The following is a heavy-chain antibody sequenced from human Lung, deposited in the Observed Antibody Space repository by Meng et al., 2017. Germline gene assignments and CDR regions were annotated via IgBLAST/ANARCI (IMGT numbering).Heavy chain of an antibody. V-gene: IGHV6-1*01. D-gene: IGHD5-18*01. Sequence: QVQLQQSGPGLVNPSQTIALTCAISGDSVSANSAAWNWIRQSPSRGLEWLGRTYYRSKWYNDYAVSVKSRIIITPDTSKNQFSLQLNSVTPEDTAVYFCASGYGLPSWGQGTLVTVSS. CDR1: GDSVSANSAA. CDR2: TYYRSKWYN. J-gene: IGHJ5*02. CDR3: ASGYGLPS.